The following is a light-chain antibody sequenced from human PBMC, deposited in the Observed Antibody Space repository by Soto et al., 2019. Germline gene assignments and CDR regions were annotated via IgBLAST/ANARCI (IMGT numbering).Light chain of an antibody. J-gene: IGLJ1*01. Sequence: QLVLTQPPSASGTPGQRGTISCSGSSSNIGSNTVNWYQQLPGTAPKLLIYYNDQRPSGVPDRFSGSKSGTSASLAISGLQSEDEADYYCAAWDDSLSGPVFGTGTKLTVL. CDR3: AAWDDSLSGPV. CDR2: YND. V-gene: IGLV1-44*01. CDR1: SSNIGSNT.